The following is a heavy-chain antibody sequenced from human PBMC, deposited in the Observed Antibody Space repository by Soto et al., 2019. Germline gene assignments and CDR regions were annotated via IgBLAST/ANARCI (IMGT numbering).Heavy chain of an antibody. CDR2: ISGTSNTI. CDR1: GFTFNDYY. CDR3: GSEGSRFQH. D-gene: IGHD3-10*01. Sequence: QVRLVESGGGLVKPGGSLRLSCAASGFTFNDYYMSWIRQAPGKGLEWRSYISGTSNTIYYAHAVKGRFTISRDNDKNSRYLQMNSLRAEDTAVYYCGSEGSRFQHWGQGNLVTVSS. J-gene: IGHJ1*01. V-gene: IGHV3-11*01.